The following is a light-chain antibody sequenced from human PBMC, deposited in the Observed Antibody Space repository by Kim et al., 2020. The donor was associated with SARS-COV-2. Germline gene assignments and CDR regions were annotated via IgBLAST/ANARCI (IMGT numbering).Light chain of an antibody. CDR1: SLRSYY. CDR3: NSRDSSGNHVV. J-gene: IGLJ2*01. V-gene: IGLV3-19*01. Sequence: SSELTQDPAVSVALGQTVRITCQGDSLRSYYASWYQQKPGQAPILVIYGKNNRPSGIPDRFSGSASGNTASLTITGVQAEDEGDFYCNSRDSSGNHVVFGGGTKLTVL. CDR2: GKN.